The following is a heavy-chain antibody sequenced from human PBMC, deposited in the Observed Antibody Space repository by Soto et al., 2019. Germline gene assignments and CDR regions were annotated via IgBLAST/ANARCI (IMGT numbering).Heavy chain of an antibody. CDR2: INSDGSHT. CDR1: GFTFFAYW. CDR3: AKEGDYGDYAGENWFDS. J-gene: IGHJ5*01. V-gene: IGHV3-74*01. Sequence: EVQLVESGGGLVQPGGSLRLSCAASGFTFFAYWIHWVRQVPGKGLVWVSRINSDGSHTSYADSVRGRFTISRDNSKNTVYLQLNSMTAEETAVYYGAKEGDYGDYAGENWFDSWGQGSLVTVSS. D-gene: IGHD4-17*01.